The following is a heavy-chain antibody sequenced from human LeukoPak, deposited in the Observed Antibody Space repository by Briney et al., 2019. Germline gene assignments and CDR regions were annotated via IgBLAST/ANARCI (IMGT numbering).Heavy chain of an antibody. CDR1: GGSFSGYY. Sequence: PSETLSLTCAVYGGSFSGYYWSWIRQPPGKGLEWIGEINHSGSTNYNPSLKSRVTISVDTSKNQFSLKLSSVTAADTAVYYGARGRGSGSYDPRRPRYFDYWGQGTLVTVSS. J-gene: IGHJ4*02. V-gene: IGHV4-34*01. D-gene: IGHD3-10*01. CDR3: ARGRGSGSYDPRRPRYFDY. CDR2: INHSGST.